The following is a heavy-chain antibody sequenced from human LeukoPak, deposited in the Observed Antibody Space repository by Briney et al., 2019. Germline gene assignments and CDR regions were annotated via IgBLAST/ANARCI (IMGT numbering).Heavy chain of an antibody. CDR1: GGSISSYY. D-gene: IGHD2-2*01. CDR2: IYYSGNS. Sequence: SETLSLTCTVSGGSISSYYWSWIRQPPGKGLEWIGYIYYSGNSNYNPSLNSRVTISVDTSKDQFSLRLSSVTAADTAIYYCARDLGYCSTASCYAWFDPWGQGTLVTVSS. V-gene: IGHV4-59*01. J-gene: IGHJ5*02. CDR3: ARDLGYCSTASCYAWFDP.